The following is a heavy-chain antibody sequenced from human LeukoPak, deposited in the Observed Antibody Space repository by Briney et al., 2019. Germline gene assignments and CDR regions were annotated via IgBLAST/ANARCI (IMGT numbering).Heavy chain of an antibody. CDR1: GYTFVDDY. D-gene: IGHD3-9*01. J-gene: IGHJ4*02. V-gene: IGHV1-46*01. Sequence: ASVTVSCTASGYTFVDDYMHWVRQAPGQGLEWMGIISPSGGSTSYAQQFQGRVTMTRDTSTRTVYMELSSLRSEDTAVYYCARAGEYYDLLTGPRQNFDYWGQGTLVTVSS. CDR2: ISPSGGST. CDR3: ARAGEYYDLLTGPRQNFDY.